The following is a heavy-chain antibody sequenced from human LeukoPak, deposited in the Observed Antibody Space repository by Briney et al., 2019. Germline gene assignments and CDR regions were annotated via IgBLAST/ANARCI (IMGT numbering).Heavy chain of an antibody. V-gene: IGHV3-74*01. D-gene: IGHD3-22*01. CDR3: AKFHRGSGYYYGDNWFDP. Sequence: PGGSLRLSCAASGFTFSRDWMHWVRQAPGKGLVWVSRMNSDGSTTNYADSVKGRFTISRDNSKNTLYLQMNSLRAEDTAVYYCAKFHRGSGYYYGDNWFDPWGQGTLVTVSS. J-gene: IGHJ5*02. CDR2: MNSDGSTT. CDR1: GFTFSRDW.